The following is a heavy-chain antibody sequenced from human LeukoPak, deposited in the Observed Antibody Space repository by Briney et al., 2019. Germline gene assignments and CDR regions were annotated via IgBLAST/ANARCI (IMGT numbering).Heavy chain of an antibody. V-gene: IGHV3-74*01. CDR3: ARDSFAPS. CDR2: IHSDGSST. J-gene: IGHJ4*02. Sequence: PGGSLRLSCAASGFTLSSYWMHWVRQAPGKGLVWASRIHSDGSSTTYADSVKGRFTISRDNAKNTLYLQMNSLRVEDTAVYYCARDSFAPSWGQGTLVTVSS. CDR1: GFTLSSYW. D-gene: IGHD2/OR15-2a*01.